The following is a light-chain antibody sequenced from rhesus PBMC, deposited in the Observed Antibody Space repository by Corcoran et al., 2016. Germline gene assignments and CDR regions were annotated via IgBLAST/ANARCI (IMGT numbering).Light chain of an antibody. J-gene: IGKJ4*01. CDR2: EVS. CDR3: MQGIQLPLT. V-gene: IGKV2-104*02. CDR1: QSLLHRGGNTY. Sequence: DIVMTQTPLSLPVTPGEPASISCRSSQSLLHRGGNTYLYWYLQKPGQSHQLLIYEVSTRASGVPDRFSGIGAGTDFTLKISRVEAEEVGVYYCMQGIQLPLTFGGGTKVELK.